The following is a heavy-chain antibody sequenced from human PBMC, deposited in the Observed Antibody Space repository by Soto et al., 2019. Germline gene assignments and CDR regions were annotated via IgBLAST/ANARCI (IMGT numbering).Heavy chain of an antibody. D-gene: IGHD2-15*01. Sequence: ASVKVSCKASGYTFTSYGISWVRQAPGQGLEWMGWISAYNGNTNYAQKLQGRVTMTTDTSTSTAYMELRSLRSDDTAVYYCAREGGAYCSGGSCYDGGYYYYGMDVWGQGTTVTVSS. CDR3: AREGGAYCSGGSCYDGGYYYYGMDV. J-gene: IGHJ6*02. CDR1: GYTFTSYG. CDR2: ISAYNGNT. V-gene: IGHV1-18*04.